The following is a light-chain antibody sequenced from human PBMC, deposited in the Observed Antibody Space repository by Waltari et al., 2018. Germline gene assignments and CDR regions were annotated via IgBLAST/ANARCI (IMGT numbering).Light chain of an antibody. CDR1: KPLTTD. V-gene: IGKV1-39*01. Sequence: DIQLTQSPSYLSASVGDRVTITCRASKPLTTDLNCYQQRPGTAPKFLIYAASNLETGVPSKFSGGGSGTDFTLTISGLQPDDFATYYCQQSKEVPFTFGQGTKLEIK. CDR3: QQSKEVPFT. CDR2: AAS. J-gene: IGKJ2*01.